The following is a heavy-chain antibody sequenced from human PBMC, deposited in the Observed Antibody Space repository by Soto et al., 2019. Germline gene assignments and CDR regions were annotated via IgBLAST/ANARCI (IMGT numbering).Heavy chain of an antibody. V-gene: IGHV3-21*06. CDR3: ARLVNTVTSYLDF. CDR1: GFTFSSYS. J-gene: IGHJ4*02. Sequence: LILSCAASGFTFSSYSINWVRQARVEWLDGVSSISRSGTSIYYADSVKGRFTISRDNSKNSLYLQMNSLRAEDTAVYFCARLVNTVTSYLDFWGQGTLVTVSS. CDR2: ISRSGTSI. D-gene: IGHD4-17*01.